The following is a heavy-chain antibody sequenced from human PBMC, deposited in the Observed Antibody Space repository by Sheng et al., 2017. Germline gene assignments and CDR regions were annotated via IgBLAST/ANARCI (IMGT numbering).Heavy chain of an antibody. CDR2: IWYDGSNK. CDR1: GFTFSSYG. J-gene: IGHJ4*02. Sequence: QVQLVESGGGVVQPGRSLRLSCAASGFTFSSYGMHWVRQAPGKGLEWVAVIWYDGSNKYYADSVKGRFTISRDNSKNTLYLQMNSLRAEDTAVYYCARDGVRGVIRRKGFDYWGQGTLVTGLL. CDR3: ARDGVRGVIRRKGFDY. D-gene: IGHD3-10*01. V-gene: IGHV3-33*01.